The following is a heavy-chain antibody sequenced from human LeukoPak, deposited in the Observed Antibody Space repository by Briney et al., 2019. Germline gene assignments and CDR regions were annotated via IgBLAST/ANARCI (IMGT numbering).Heavy chain of an antibody. Sequence: GGSLRLSCAASGFTFDDYAMHWVRQAPGKGLEWVSLISWDGGSTYYADSVKGRFTISRDNSKNSLYLQMNSLRAEDTALYYCAKDNAYYYDSSGPAFPDYWGQGPLVTVSS. CDR1: GFTFDDYA. CDR2: ISWDGGST. D-gene: IGHD3-22*01. V-gene: IGHV3-43D*03. CDR3: AKDNAYYYDSSGPAFPDY. J-gene: IGHJ4*02.